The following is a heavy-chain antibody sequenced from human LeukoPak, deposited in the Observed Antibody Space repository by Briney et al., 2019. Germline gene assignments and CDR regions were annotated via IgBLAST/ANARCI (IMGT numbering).Heavy chain of an antibody. V-gene: IGHV1-69*05. J-gene: IGHJ4*02. CDR2: IIPIFGTA. CDR3: ARGYYGEPGFHGGVFDY. Sequence: SVKVSCKASGGTFSSYAISWVRQAPGQGLEWMGGIIPIFGTANYAQKFQGRVTITTDESTSAAYMELSSLRSEDTAVYYCARGYYGEPGFHGGVFDYWGQGTLVTVSS. CDR1: GGTFSSYA. D-gene: IGHD3-16*01.